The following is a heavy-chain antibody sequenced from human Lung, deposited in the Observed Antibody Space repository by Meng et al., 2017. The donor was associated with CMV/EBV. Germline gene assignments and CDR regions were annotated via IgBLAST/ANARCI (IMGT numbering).Heavy chain of an antibody. D-gene: IGHD3-16*01. CDR2: IWRSGTT. CDR1: GDSISSSGNW. Sequence: SXTLSLTCAVSGDSISSSGNWWSWVRQSPGKGLEWIGEIWRSGTTNYNPSLKSRLTMSIDTSKNQFSLKLTSVTAADTAVYYCVCSGGTNMLRSKGDFYGMDVWGQGTXVTVSS. V-gene: IGHV4-4*02. CDR3: VCSGGTNMLRSKGDFYGMDV. J-gene: IGHJ6*02.